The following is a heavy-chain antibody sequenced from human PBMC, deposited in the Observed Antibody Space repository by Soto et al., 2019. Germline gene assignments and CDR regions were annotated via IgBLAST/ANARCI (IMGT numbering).Heavy chain of an antibody. J-gene: IGHJ5*02. D-gene: IGHD6-19*01. CDR1: GFSLSTSGVG. Sequence: QITLKESGPTLVKPTQTLTLTCTFSGFSLSTSGVGVGWIRQPPGKALEWLALIYWDDDKRYSPSLKSRLTIPKDTSKNQVVLTMTNMDPVDTATYYCAHRQEAGNVVDNWFDPWGQGTLVTVSS. CDR3: AHRQEAGNVVDNWFDP. CDR2: IYWDDDK. V-gene: IGHV2-5*02.